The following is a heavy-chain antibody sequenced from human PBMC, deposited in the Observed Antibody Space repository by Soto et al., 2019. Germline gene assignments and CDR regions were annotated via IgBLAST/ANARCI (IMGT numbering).Heavy chain of an antibody. CDR1: GGSFSGYY. CDR3: ARDKITGPFHY. J-gene: IGHJ4*01. Sequence: PSETLSLTCAVYGGSFSGYYWTWIRQPPGTGLEWIGEINHSGSTNYNPSLKSRVTISVDTSKNQFSLKLTSVTAADTAVYYCARDKITGPFHYWGHGTLGTVSS. D-gene: IGHD2-8*02. V-gene: IGHV4-34*01. CDR2: INHSGST.